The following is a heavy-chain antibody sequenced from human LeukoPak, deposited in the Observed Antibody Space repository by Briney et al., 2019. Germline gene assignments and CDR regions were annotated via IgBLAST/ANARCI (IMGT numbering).Heavy chain of an antibody. D-gene: IGHD3-22*01. Sequence: GGSLRLSCADSGSNFEDYGMSWIRQAPGKGLEWVSYISSSGSTIYYADSVKGRFTISRDNAKNSLYLQMNSLRAEDTAVYYCARTHYYDSSGYLGYWGQGTLVTVSS. CDR2: ISSSGSTI. CDR1: GSNFEDYG. CDR3: ARTHYYDSSGYLGY. V-gene: IGHV3-11*01. J-gene: IGHJ4*02.